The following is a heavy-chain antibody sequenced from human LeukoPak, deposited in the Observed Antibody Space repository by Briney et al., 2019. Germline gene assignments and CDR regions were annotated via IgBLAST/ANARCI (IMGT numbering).Heavy chain of an antibody. CDR3: ARLGHIGYYDSSGYYLF. D-gene: IGHD3-22*01. V-gene: IGHV1-18*01. J-gene: IGHJ4*02. Sequence: ASVKVSCKASGYTFTSYGISWVRQAPGQGLEWMGWISAYNGNTNYAQKLQGRATMTTDTSTSTAYMELRSLRSDDTAVYYCARLGHIGYYDSSGYYLFWGQGTLVTVSS. CDR1: GYTFTSYG. CDR2: ISAYNGNT.